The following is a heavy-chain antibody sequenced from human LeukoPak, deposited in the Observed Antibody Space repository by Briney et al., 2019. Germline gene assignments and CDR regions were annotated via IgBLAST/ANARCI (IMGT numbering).Heavy chain of an antibody. Sequence: SETLSLTCAVYGGSFSGYYWSWIRQPPGKGLEWIGEINHSGSTNYNPPLKSRVTISVDTSKNQFSLKLSSVTAADTAVYYCARASWYYYYMDVWGKGTTVTVSS. CDR2: INHSGST. V-gene: IGHV4-34*01. J-gene: IGHJ6*03. CDR1: GGSFSGYY. CDR3: ARASWYYYYMDV.